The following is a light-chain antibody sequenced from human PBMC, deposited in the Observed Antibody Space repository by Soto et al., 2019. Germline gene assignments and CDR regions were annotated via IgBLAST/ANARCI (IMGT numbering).Light chain of an antibody. J-gene: IGLJ3*02. CDR2: EDS. CDR1: SSDVGAYNF. Sequence: QSALTQPASVSGSPGQSITISCTGTSSDVGAYNFVSWYQHHPGKAPKLMIYEDSNRPSGVSNRFSGSKSGNTASLTISGLQAEDEADYYCQSYVNGSTLVFGGGTKLTVL. CDR3: QSYVNGSTLV. V-gene: IGLV2-14*01.